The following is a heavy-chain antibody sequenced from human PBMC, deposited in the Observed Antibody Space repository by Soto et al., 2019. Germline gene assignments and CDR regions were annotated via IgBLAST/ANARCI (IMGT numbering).Heavy chain of an antibody. CDR3: ARDRPPYHVDY. J-gene: IGHJ4*02. Sequence: GASVKVSCNASGYTFTCYYMHWVRQAPGQGLEWMGWINPHSGGTNYAQKFQGRVTMTRDTSISTAYMELSRLRSDDTAVYYCARDRPPYHVDYWGQGTLVTV. CDR2: INPHSGGT. V-gene: IGHV1-2*02. D-gene: IGHD2-2*01. CDR1: GYTFTCYY.